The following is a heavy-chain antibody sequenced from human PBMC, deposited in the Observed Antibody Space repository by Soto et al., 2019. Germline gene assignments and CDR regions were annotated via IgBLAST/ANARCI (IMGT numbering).Heavy chain of an antibody. CDR2: IYYSGST. CDR1: GGSISSSSYY. J-gene: IGHJ3*02. CDR3: ARLVGYGSSGWFLDAFDI. Sequence: PSETLSLTCTVSGGSISSSSYYWGWIRQPPGKGLEWIGSIYYSGSTYYNPSLKSRVTISVDTSKNQFSLKLSSVTAADTAVYYCARLVGYGSSGWFLDAFDIWGQGTMVTVSS. V-gene: IGHV4-39*01. D-gene: IGHD6-19*01.